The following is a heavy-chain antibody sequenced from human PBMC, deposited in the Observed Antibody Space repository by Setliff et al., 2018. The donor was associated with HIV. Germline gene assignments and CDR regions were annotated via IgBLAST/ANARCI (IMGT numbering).Heavy chain of an antibody. J-gene: IGHJ5*02. D-gene: IGHD7-27*01. CDR2: ISSGGHTV. Sequence: GGSLRLSCSTSGFDFSSYEMNWVRQAPGKGLEWVSYISSGGHTVYHADSVKGRFTISRDNAKNSLSLQMDGLRAEDTAIYYCARLNWGPWGLGTLVTVSS. V-gene: IGHV3-48*03. CDR1: GFDFSSYE. CDR3: ARLNWGP.